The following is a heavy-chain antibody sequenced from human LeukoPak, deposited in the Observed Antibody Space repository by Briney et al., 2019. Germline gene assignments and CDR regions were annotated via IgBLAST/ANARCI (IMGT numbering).Heavy chain of an antibody. D-gene: IGHD3-22*01. CDR1: GGSITSGEHY. Sequence: SETLSLTCTVSGGSITSGEHYCSGIRQPPGKGLEWIGYVAYTGSTNYNPSLSSRVTMSVHTSKNQFSLKLNSVTAADTAVYYCARAADSSGYYYKGYYFDYWGQGTLVTVSS. V-gene: IGHV4-30-4*01. J-gene: IGHJ4*02. CDR2: VAYTGST. CDR3: ARAADSSGYYYKGYYFDY.